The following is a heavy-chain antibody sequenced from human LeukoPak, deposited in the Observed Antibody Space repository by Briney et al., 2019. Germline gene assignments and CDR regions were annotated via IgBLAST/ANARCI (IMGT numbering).Heavy chain of an antibody. CDR2: ISSSSSII. Sequence: GGSLRLSCAASGFTFSYYNMNWVRQAPGKGLEWVSYISSSSSIIYYADSVKGRFTISRGNSKNTLYLQMNSLRAEDTAVYYCAKVYSGYYPFDPWGQGTLVTVSS. CDR1: GFTFSYYN. J-gene: IGHJ5*02. CDR3: AKVYSGYYPFDP. D-gene: IGHD3-22*01. V-gene: IGHV3-48*01.